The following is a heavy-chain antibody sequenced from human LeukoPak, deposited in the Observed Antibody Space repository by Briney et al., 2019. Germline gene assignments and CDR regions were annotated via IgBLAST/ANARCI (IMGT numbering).Heavy chain of an antibody. J-gene: IGHJ6*02. D-gene: IGHD1-14*01. CDR2: IIPVFGTA. CDR1: GGTFLSYV. CDR3: ARDITFPGGPLYYYYYGMDV. Sequence: SAVTVSCMGCGGTFLSYVFRGLRQAPGKGVDWMGGIIPVFGTANYARKFQGRVRITADESTNTAYMELSSLRSEDTAVYYCARDITFPGGPLYYYYYGMDVWGQGTTVTVSS. V-gene: IGHV1-69*13.